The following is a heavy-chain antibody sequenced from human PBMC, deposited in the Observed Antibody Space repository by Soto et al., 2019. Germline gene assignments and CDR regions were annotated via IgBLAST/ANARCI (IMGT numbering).Heavy chain of an antibody. V-gene: IGHV1-18*01. D-gene: IGHD6-6*01. J-gene: IGHJ4*02. CDR2: ISTYNGNT. CDR1: GYTFTTYA. Sequence: QVQLVQSGAEVKKPGASVKVSCKASGYTFTTYAISWVRQAPGQGLEWMGRISTYNGNTKYAQKLQGRVTMTKDTSTSTAYMELRSLRSDDTAVYYCARDPQYSTSSQVFDSWGQGTLVTVSS. CDR3: ARDPQYSTSSQVFDS.